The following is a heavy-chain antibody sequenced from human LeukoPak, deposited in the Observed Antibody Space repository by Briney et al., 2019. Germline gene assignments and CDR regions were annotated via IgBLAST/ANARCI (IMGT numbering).Heavy chain of an antibody. CDR1: GYSFTGYY. CDR2: INPYCGGT. V-gene: IGHV1-2*02. J-gene: IGHJ4*02. CDR3: GRDRTKYCSRTSCPLFY. D-gene: IGHD2-2*01. Sequence: GASVKVSCKASGYSFTGYYMHWVRQAPGQGLEWMGWINPYCGGTNYAQKFQGRVTMTRDTSISTAYMELSRLRSDDTAVYYCGRDRTKYCSRTSCPLFYSGQGALCTPSS.